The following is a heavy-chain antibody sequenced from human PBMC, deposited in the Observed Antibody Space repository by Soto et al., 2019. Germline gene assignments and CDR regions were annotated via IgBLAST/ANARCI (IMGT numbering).Heavy chain of an antibody. Sequence: VASVKVSCKASGYTFTGYYMHWVRQAPGQGLEWMGWINPNSGGTNYAQKFQGWVTMTRDTSISTAYMELSRLRSDDTAVYYCARELLDYYDSSGYPPTYYYGMDVWGQGTTVTVSS. CDR1: GYTFTGYY. CDR3: ARELLDYYDSSGYPPTYYYGMDV. V-gene: IGHV1-2*04. CDR2: INPNSGGT. J-gene: IGHJ6*02. D-gene: IGHD3-22*01.